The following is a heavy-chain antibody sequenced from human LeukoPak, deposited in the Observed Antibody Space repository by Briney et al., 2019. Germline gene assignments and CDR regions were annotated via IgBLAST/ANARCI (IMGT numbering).Heavy chain of an antibody. CDR2: IIPILGIA. V-gene: IGHV1-69*04. CDR3: ARDLDFGVVNNAFDI. Sequence: SVKVSCKASGGTFSSYAISWVRQAPGQGLEWMGRIIPILGIANYAQKFQGRVTITADKSTSTAYMELSSLRSEDTAVYYCARDLDFGVVNNAFDIWGQGTMVTVSS. J-gene: IGHJ3*02. D-gene: IGHD3-3*01. CDR1: GGTFSSYA.